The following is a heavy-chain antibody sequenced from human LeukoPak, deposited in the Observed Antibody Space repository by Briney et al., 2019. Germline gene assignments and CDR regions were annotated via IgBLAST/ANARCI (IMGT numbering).Heavy chain of an antibody. V-gene: IGHV3-21*01. CDR1: GFTFSSYS. CDR2: ISSSSSYI. CDR3: ARDDSYDTGGAFDI. J-gene: IGHJ3*02. Sequence: GGSLRLSCAASGFTFSSYSMNWVRQAPGKGLEWVSSISSSSSYIYYADSVKGRFTISRDNPKNSLYLQMNSLRAEDTAVYYCARDDSYDTGGAFDIWGQGTMVTVSS. D-gene: IGHD3-22*01.